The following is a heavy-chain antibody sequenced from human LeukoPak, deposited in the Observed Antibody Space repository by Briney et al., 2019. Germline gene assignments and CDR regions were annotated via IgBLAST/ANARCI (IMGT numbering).Heavy chain of an antibody. CDR2: IYTSGST. V-gene: IGHV4-4*07. Sequence: SETLSLTCTVSGGSISSYYWSWIRQPAGKGLGWIGRIYTSGSTNYNPSLKSRVTMSVDTSKNQFSLKPSSETAADTAVYYCARTSYYCSGGSCYHYYFDYWGQGTLVTVSS. D-gene: IGHD2-15*01. CDR3: ARTSYYCSGGSCYHYYFDY. J-gene: IGHJ4*02. CDR1: GGSISSYY.